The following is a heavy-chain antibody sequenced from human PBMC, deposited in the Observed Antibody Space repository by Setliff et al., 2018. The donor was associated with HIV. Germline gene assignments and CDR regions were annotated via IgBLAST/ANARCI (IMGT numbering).Heavy chain of an antibody. J-gene: IGHJ2*01. CDR1: AFTFTDYS. CDR2: SGSI. Sequence: PGGSLRLSCEASAFTFTDYSMNWVRQAPGEGLEWLSYSGSIGYADSVKGRFTISRDNAKNSLYLQMNSLRAEDTALYYCAKDGDSGSSADWYFDLWGRGTLVTVSS. V-gene: IGHV3-9*01. D-gene: IGHD1-26*01. CDR3: AKDGDSGSSADWYFDL.